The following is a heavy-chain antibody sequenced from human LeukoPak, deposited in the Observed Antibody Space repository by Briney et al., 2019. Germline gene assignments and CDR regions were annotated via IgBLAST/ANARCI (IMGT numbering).Heavy chain of an antibody. Sequence: PGGSLRLSCAASGFTFSSYAMSWVRQAPGKGLEWVSGISGNGGNTNYADSVKGRFTISRDTSKNTLYLQMNSLRAEDTAVYYCAKDDVPMVRGPDAFDIWGQGTMVTVSS. CDR3: AKDDVPMVRGPDAFDI. D-gene: IGHD3-10*01. V-gene: IGHV3-23*01. CDR2: ISGNGGNT. J-gene: IGHJ3*02. CDR1: GFTFSSYA.